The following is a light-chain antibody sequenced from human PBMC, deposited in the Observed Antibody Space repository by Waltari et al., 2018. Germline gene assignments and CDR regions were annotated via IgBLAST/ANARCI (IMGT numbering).Light chain of an antibody. V-gene: IGLV2-14*01. CDR3: SSYTGGSTFYV. CDR1: SSAVGNYNY. CDR2: GVS. J-gene: IGLJ1*01. Sequence: QSALTQPASVAGFPGQSITIPCTGTSSAVGNYNYGPCYQQHPGKFTKHIIYGVSNRPSGVSNRFSGSKSGNTASLTISGLQAEDEADYYCSSYTGGSTFYVFGTGTKVAVL.